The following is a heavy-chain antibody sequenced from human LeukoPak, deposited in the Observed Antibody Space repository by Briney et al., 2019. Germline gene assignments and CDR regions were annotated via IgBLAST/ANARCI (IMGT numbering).Heavy chain of an antibody. Sequence: SETLSLTCTVSGGSISSGGYYWGWIRQPPGKGLEWIGSIYYSGSTYYNPSLKSRVTISVDTPKNQFSLKLSSVTAADTAVYYCARHKNNWNPRDAFDIWGQGTMVTVSS. CDR2: IYYSGST. V-gene: IGHV4-39*01. CDR1: GGSISSGGYY. D-gene: IGHD1-20*01. CDR3: ARHKNNWNPRDAFDI. J-gene: IGHJ3*02.